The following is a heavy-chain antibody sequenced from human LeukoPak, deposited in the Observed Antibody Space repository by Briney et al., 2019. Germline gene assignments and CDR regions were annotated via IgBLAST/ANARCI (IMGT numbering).Heavy chain of an antibody. CDR3: ARDSYDILTNPPDY. Sequence: GGSLRLSCAASGFTFSTYSMNWVRQAPGKGLEWVSSISSSSSYIYYADSVKGRFTISRVNAKNSLYLQMNSLRAEDTAVYYCARDSYDILTNPPDYWGQGTLVTVSS. J-gene: IGHJ4*02. CDR2: ISSSSSYI. CDR1: GFTFSTYS. V-gene: IGHV3-21*01. D-gene: IGHD3-9*01.